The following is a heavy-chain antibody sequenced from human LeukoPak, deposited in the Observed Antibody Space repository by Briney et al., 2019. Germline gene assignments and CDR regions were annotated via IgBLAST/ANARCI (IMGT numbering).Heavy chain of an antibody. D-gene: IGHD6-13*01. Sequence: QTGGSLRLSCAASGFTFSSYAMTWVRQAPGKGLEWVSSVSGSGDSKYYADSVRGRFTISRDNSKNTLYLQMDSLRAEDTAVYYCAKSVRQQLAMGGFDYWGQGTLVTVSS. CDR1: GFTFSSYA. CDR3: AKSVRQQLAMGGFDY. J-gene: IGHJ4*02. CDR2: VSGSGDSK. V-gene: IGHV3-23*01.